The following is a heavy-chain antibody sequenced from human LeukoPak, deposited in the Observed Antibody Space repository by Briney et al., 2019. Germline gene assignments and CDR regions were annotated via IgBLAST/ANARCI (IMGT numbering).Heavy chain of an antibody. D-gene: IGHD4-17*01. J-gene: IGHJ5*02. CDR3: ARDLRPQDHYGDYKINWFDP. CDR1: GFTFSSYS. CDR2: ISSSSSYI. Sequence: PGGSLRLSCAASGFTFSSYSMNWVRQAPGKGLEWVSSISSSSSYIYYADSVKGRFTISRDNAKNSLYLQMNSLRAEDTAVYYCARDLRPQDHYGDYKINWFDPGAREPWSPSPQ. V-gene: IGHV3-21*01.